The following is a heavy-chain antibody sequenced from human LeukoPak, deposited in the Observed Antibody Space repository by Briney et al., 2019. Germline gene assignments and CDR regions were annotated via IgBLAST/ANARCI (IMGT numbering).Heavy chain of an antibody. CDR1: GGTFSSYA. V-gene: IGHV1-69*13. D-gene: IGHD2-2*02. CDR3: ATSCSSTSCYTYNDYYYYMDV. Sequence: ASVKVSCKASGGTFSSYAISWVRQAPGQGLEWMGGIIPIFGTANYAQKFQGRVTITADESTSTAYMELSSLRSEDTAVYYCATSCSSTSCYTYNDYYYYMDVWGKGTTVTVSS. J-gene: IGHJ6*03. CDR2: IIPIFGTA.